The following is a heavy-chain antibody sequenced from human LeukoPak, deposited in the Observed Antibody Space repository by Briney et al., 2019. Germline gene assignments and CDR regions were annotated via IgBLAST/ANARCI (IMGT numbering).Heavy chain of an antibody. CDR3: AREGEADSGSFDY. CDR2: IRYDGSNK. CDR1: GFTFSSYG. Sequence: PGGSLRLSCAASGFTFSSYGMHWVRQAPGKGLDWVAFIRYDGSNKYYADSVKGRFTISRDNSKNTLYLQMNSLRAEDTAVYYCAREGEADSGSFDYWGQGTLVTVSS. D-gene: IGHD1-26*01. J-gene: IGHJ4*02. V-gene: IGHV3-30*02.